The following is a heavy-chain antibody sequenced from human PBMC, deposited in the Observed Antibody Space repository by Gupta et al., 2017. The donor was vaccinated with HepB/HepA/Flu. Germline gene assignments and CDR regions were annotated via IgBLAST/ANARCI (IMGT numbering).Heavy chain of an antibody. J-gene: IGHJ4*02. V-gene: IGHV4-59*09. CDR3: ARGSYGDGVDY. D-gene: IGHD4-17*01. Sequence: RVTISVDTSKNQFSLKLSSVTAADTAVYYCARGSYGDGVDYWGQGTLVTVSS.